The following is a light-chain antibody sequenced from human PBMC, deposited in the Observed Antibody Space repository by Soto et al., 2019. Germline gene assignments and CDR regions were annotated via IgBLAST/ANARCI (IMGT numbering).Light chain of an antibody. J-gene: IGLJ1*01. Sequence: SVLTQPPSVSGAPGQRVTISCTGSSSNIGAGYDVHWYQQLPGTAPKLLIFASSNRPSGVPDRFSGSKSGTSAYLAITGLQAEDEAEYSCKSYDTRLRDVFGTGTKVTVL. CDR3: KSYDTRLRDV. CDR2: ASS. CDR1: SSNIGAGYD. V-gene: IGLV1-40*01.